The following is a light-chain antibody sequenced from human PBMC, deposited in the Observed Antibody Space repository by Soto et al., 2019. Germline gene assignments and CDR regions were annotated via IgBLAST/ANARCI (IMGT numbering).Light chain of an antibody. J-gene: IGKJ5*01. Sequence: EIVLTQSPGTLSLSPGERATLSFRASQSVSSSYLAWYQQKPGQAPRLLIYGASSRATGIPDRFSGSGSGTDFTLTISSLEPEDFAVYYCQQYGSSAITFGQGTRLEIK. V-gene: IGKV3-20*01. CDR2: GAS. CDR1: QSVSSSY. CDR3: QQYGSSAIT.